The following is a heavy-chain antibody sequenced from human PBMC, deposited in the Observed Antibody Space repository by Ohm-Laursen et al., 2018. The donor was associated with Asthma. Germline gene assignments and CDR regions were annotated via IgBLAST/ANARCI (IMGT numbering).Heavy chain of an antibody. CDR2: ISTASTFI. J-gene: IGHJ1*01. D-gene: IGHD1-26*01. V-gene: IGHV3-21*01. Sequence: SLRLSCTASGYSFGLYSIHWIRQAPGKGLQWVASISTASTFIYYADSVRGRFTTSRDNAKNSVYLQMNSLRAEDTALYYCARIGPEWELPGREYSLHHWGQGTQVTVSS. CDR1: GYSFGLYS. CDR3: ARIGPEWELPGREYSLHH.